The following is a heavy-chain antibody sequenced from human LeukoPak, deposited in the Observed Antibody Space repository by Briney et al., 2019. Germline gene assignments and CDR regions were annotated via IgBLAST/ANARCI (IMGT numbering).Heavy chain of an antibody. J-gene: IGHJ6*03. Sequence: SETLSLTCAVYGGSFSGYYWSWIRQPPGKGLEWIGEINHSGSTNYNPSLKSRVTISVDTSKNQFSLKLSSVTAADTAVYYCARVRRGGNLRVYYYYYYMDVWGKGTTVTVSS. CDR2: INHSGST. D-gene: IGHD4-23*01. CDR1: GGSFSGYY. CDR3: ARVRRGGNLRVYYYYYYMDV. V-gene: IGHV4-34*01.